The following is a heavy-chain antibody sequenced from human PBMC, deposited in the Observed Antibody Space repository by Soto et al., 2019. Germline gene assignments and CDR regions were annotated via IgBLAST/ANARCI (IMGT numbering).Heavy chain of an antibody. CDR2: ISSDGSKK. V-gene: IGHV3-30-3*01. CDR3: FGGALDD. Sequence: QVQLVESGGGVVQPGRSLRLSCAASGFTFTAYPMHWARQAPGKGLEWVAVISSDGSKKDYADSVKGRFTISRDNSKNTLFLQMNSLRTEDTAVYHCFGGALDDWGQGTLVTVSS. CDR1: GFTFTAYP. D-gene: IGHD3-10*01. J-gene: IGHJ4*02.